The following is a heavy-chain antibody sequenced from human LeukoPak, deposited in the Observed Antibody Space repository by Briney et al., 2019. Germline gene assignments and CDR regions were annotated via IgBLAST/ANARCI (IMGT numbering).Heavy chain of an antibody. V-gene: IGHV3-48*04. Sequence: GGSLRLSCEASGFSFSSYSMNWVRQAPGKGLEWASYISTSSTMIYYADSVKGRFTISRDNAKNSLYLQMNSLRAEDTAVYYCARVHGAFDIWGQGTMVTVSS. J-gene: IGHJ3*02. CDR1: GFSFSSYS. CDR3: ARVHGAFDI. CDR2: ISTSSTMI.